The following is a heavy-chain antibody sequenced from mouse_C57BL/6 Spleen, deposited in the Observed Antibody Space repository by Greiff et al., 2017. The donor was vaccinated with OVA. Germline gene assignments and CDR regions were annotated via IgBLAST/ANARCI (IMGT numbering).Heavy chain of an antibody. Sequence: EVHLVESGGGLVKPGGSLKLSCAASGFTFSDYGMHWVRQAPEKGLEWVAYISSGSSTIYYADTVKGRFTISRDNAKNTLFLQMTSLRSEDTAMYYCARGDNYYFDYWGQGTTLTVSS. J-gene: IGHJ2*01. CDR1: GFTFSDYG. V-gene: IGHV5-17*01. CDR3: ARGDNYYFDY. CDR2: ISSGSSTI. D-gene: IGHD1-3*01.